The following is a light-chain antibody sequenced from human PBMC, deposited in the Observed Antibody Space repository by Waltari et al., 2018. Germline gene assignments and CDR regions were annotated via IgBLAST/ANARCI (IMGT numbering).Light chain of an antibody. CDR3: QKYVRLPAT. Sequence: EIVLTQSPGTLSLSPGDTATLSCRASQSVSRALAWYQQKPGQAPRLLIYDASTRATGIPDRFSGSGSGTDFSLTISRLEPEDFAVYYCQKYVRLPATFGQGTKVEIK. CDR1: QSVSRA. V-gene: IGKV3-20*01. J-gene: IGKJ1*01. CDR2: DAS.